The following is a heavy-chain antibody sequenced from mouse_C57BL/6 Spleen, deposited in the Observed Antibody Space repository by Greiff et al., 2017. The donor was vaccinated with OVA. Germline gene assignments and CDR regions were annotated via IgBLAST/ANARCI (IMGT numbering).Heavy chain of an antibody. J-gene: IGHJ1*03. V-gene: IGHV1-55*01. CDR1: GYTFTSYW. Sequence: VQLQQPGAELVKPGASVKMSCKASGYTFTSYWITWVKQRPGQGLEWIGDIYPGSGSTNYNEKFKSKATLTVDKSSSTAYMQLSSLTSEDSAVYYCAREGDGSSYKRYFDVWGTGTTVTVSS. CDR2: IYPGSGST. CDR3: AREGDGSSYKRYFDV. D-gene: IGHD1-1*01.